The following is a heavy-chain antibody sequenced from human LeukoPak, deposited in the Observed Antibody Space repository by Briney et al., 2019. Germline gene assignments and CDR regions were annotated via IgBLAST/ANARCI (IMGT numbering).Heavy chain of an antibody. CDR1: GYTFTSYY. J-gene: IGHJ6*02. CDR2: INPSGGST. V-gene: IGHV1-46*01. D-gene: IGHD2-15*01. CDR3: ARDFSGVAATSLSYYYYYGMDV. Sequence: VLSVTVSCKASGYTFTSYYMHWVRRAPGQGLEWMGIINPSGGSTSYAQKFQGRVTMTRDTSTSTVYMELSSLRSEDTAVYYCARDFSGVAATSLSYYYYYGMDVWAQGTTGTVSS.